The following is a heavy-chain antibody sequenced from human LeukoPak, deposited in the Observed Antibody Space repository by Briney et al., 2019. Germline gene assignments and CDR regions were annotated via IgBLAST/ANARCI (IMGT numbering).Heavy chain of an antibody. J-gene: IGHJ4*02. CDR1: GFMFSSSG. V-gene: IGHV3-30*02. CDR2: IRYDGSNK. CDR3: AKRGYSSSWNFDS. D-gene: IGHD6-13*01. Sequence: GGSLRLSCAASGFMFSSSGMHWVRQAPGKGLEWVAFIRYDGSNKYYADSVKGRFTISRDNPKNTVSLQMNSLRAEDTAVYYCAKRGYSSSWNFDSWGQGTLVTVSS.